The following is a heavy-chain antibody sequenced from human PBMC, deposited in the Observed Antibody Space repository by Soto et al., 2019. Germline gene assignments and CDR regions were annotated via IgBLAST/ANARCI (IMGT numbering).Heavy chain of an antibody. Sequence: GGSLRLSCAASGFTFSNAWMSWVRQAPGKGLEWVGRIKSKSDGGTTDYAAPVKGRFTISRDDSKNTLYLQMNSLKTEDTAVYYSTEELKQSLDYYSYYYMDVWGQGTTVTVSS. CDR1: GFTFSNAW. CDR3: TEELKQSLDYYSYYYMDV. CDR2: IKSKSDGGTT. D-gene: IGHD6-19*01. J-gene: IGHJ6*02. V-gene: IGHV3-15*01.